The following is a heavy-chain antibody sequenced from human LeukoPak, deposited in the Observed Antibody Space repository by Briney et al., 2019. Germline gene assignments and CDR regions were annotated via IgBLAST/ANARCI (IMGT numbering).Heavy chain of an antibody. CDR1: GFTFSSYA. J-gene: IGHJ4*02. D-gene: IGHD4/OR15-4a*01. Sequence: PEGSLRLSCAASGFTFSSYAMHWVRQAPGKGLEWVAVISYDGSNKYYADSVKGRFTISRDNAKNSLYLQMNSLRAEDTAVYYCARDTLGEGEDANYAVYYFDYWGQGTVVTVSS. V-gene: IGHV3-30*04. CDR2: ISYDGSNK. CDR3: ARDTLGEGEDANYAVYYFDY.